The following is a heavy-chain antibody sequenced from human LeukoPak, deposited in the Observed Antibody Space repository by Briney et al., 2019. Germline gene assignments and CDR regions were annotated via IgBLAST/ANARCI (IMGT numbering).Heavy chain of an antibody. CDR3: ARSRGYCSGGSCYYFDY. J-gene: IGHJ4*02. D-gene: IGHD2-15*01. V-gene: IGHV4-34*01. CDR2: INHSGST. Sequence: PSETLSLTCTVSGGSISSYYWSWIRQPPGKGLEWIGEINHSGSTNYNPSLKSRVTISVDTSKNQFSLKLSSVTAADTAVYYCARSRGYCSGGSCYYFDYWGQGTLVTVSS. CDR1: GGSISSYY.